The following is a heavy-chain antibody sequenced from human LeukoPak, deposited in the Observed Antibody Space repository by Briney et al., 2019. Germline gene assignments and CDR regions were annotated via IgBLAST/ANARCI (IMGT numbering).Heavy chain of an antibody. D-gene: IGHD2-2*01. CDR2: ITRSGYI. J-gene: IGHJ4*02. CDR1: GFTFSSYS. V-gene: IGHV3-21*01. Sequence: GGSLRLSCAASGFTFSSYSMNSVRQAPGKGLEWVSSITRSGYIYYADSVKGRFTISRDTAKNSLYLQMNSLRVEDTAVYYCARDPPYCSSSSCYVDFWGQGTLVTVSS. CDR3: ARDPPYCSSSSCYVDF.